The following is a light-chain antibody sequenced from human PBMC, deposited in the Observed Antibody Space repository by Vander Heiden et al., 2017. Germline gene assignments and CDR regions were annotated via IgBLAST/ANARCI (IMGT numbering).Light chain of an antibody. Sequence: QAALTQPATVSGSPGKSFTISCSGTSSGGDGYDYVSWYQQHPGRAPKLIIYEVTNRPSGVSNRFSGSKSGNTASLTISGLQAEDEADYYCNSFTNTHIGVFGGGTKLTVL. V-gene: IGLV2-14*01. J-gene: IGLJ3*02. CDR3: NSFTNTHIGV. CDR1: SSGGDGYDY. CDR2: EVT.